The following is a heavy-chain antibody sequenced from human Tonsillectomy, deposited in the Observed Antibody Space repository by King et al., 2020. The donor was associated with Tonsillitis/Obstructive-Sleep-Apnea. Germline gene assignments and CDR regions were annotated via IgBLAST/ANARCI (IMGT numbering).Heavy chain of an antibody. D-gene: IGHD6-13*01. CDR1: GFTFSSYC. J-gene: IGHJ4*02. CDR2: IWYDGSDK. V-gene: IGHV3-33*01. CDR3: ARDRRPSSSWYGNFDY. Sequence: VQLVESGGGVVQPGRSLRLSCAASGFTFSSYCMHWVRQSPGKGLEWVAVIWYDGSDKYYADSAKGRFTISRDNSKNTLYLQMNSLRAEDTAVYYCARDRRPSSSWYGNFDYWGQGTLVTVSS.